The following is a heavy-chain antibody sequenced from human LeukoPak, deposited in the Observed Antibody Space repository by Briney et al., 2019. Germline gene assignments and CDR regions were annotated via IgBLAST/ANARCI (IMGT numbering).Heavy chain of an antibody. V-gene: IGHV4-30-4*08. CDR1: GGSISSGDYY. CDR2: IYYSGST. J-gene: IGHJ6*03. Sequence: PSETLSLTCTVSGGSISSGDYYWRWIRQPPGKGLEGIGYIYYSGSTYYNPSLKSRVTISVDTSKNQFSLKLSSVTAADTAVYYCARDLSISGGDYYYYYYMDVWGKGTTVTVSS. CDR3: ARDLSISGGDYYYYYYMDV. D-gene: IGHD3-16*01.